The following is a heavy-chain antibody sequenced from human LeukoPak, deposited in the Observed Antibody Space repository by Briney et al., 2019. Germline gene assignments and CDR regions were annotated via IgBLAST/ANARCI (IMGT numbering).Heavy chain of an antibody. V-gene: IGHV3-30*02. CDR3: AREDQFSSSTAFDI. Sequence: PGGSLRLSCAASGFTFSSYGMHWVRQAPGKGLEWVAFIRSDGSNKYYADSVKGRFTISRDNSKNTLYLQMNSLRAEDTAVYYCAREDQFSSSTAFDIWGQGTMVTVSS. J-gene: IGHJ3*02. D-gene: IGHD6-6*01. CDR1: GFTFSSYG. CDR2: IRSDGSNK.